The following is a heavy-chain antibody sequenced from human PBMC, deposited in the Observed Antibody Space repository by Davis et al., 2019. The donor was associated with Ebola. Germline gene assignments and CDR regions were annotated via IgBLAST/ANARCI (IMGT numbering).Heavy chain of an antibody. V-gene: IGHV1-69*13. D-gene: IGHD2-15*01. CDR2: IIPIFGTA. J-gene: IGHJ5*02. CDR1: GGTFSSYA. Sequence: SVKVSCKASGGTFSSYAISWVRQAPGQGLEWMGGIIPIFGTANYAQKFQGRVTITADESTSTAYMELSSLRSEDTAVYYCARDTPPPLLYCSGGSCYSRGWFDPWGQGTLVTVSS. CDR3: ARDTPPPLLYCSGGSCYSRGWFDP.